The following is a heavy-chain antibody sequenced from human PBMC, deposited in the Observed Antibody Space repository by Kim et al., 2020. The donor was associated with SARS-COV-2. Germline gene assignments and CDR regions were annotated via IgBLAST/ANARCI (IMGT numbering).Heavy chain of an antibody. D-gene: IGHD6-13*01. Sequence: SVKVSCRASGGTVSRDTIYWVRQAPGQGLEWMGGIIPMFGTANYAQKFQGRVTITADDLINTVYMELSSLTSEHTAVYYCARVSSTLLSPVGHYFYGMDVWGQGTAVTVSS. CDR2: IIPMFGTA. J-gene: IGHJ6*02. CDR3: ARVSSTLLSPVGHYFYGMDV. CDR1: GGTVSRDT. V-gene: IGHV1-69*13.